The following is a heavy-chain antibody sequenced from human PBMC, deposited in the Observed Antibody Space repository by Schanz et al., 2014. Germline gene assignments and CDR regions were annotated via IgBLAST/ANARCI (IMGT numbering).Heavy chain of an antibody. CDR3: ARVTTGYDS. D-gene: IGHD5-12*01. CDR1: AYTFTRYY. Sequence: QVQLVQSGAEVKEPGASVKVSCKASAYTFTRYYIHWVRQAPGQGLEWLGWINPNSGATSSAQKFQGRVTMTRDTSSSTVYMQLSSLTSDDTAIYYCARVTTGYDSWGQGTLVTVSS. V-gene: IGHV1-2*02. J-gene: IGHJ4*02. CDR2: INPNSGAT.